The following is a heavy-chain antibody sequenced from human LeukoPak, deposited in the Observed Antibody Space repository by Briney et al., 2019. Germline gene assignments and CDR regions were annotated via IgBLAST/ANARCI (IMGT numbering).Heavy chain of an antibody. Sequence: GGSLRLSCAASGSTFSSYAMSWVRQAPGKGLEWVSAISGSGGSTYYADSVKGRFTISRDNSKNTLYLQMNSLRAEDTAVYYCAKRPGIAVAGHFDYWGQGTLVTVSS. J-gene: IGHJ4*02. CDR1: GSTFSSYA. CDR3: AKRPGIAVAGHFDY. V-gene: IGHV3-23*01. CDR2: ISGSGGST. D-gene: IGHD6-19*01.